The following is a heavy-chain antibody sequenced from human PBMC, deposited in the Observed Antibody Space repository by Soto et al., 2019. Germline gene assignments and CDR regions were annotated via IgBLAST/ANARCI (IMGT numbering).Heavy chain of an antibody. Sequence: QVQLQESGPGLVKPSQTLSLTCTVSGGSISSGGYYWSWIRQHPGKGLEWIGYIYYSGSTYYNTSLKSRVTISVDTSKNQFSLKLSSVTAADTAVYYCARASVVITGYYYYGMDVWGQGTTVTVSS. V-gene: IGHV4-31*03. CDR3: ARASVVITGYYYYGMDV. J-gene: IGHJ6*02. CDR2: IYYSGST. D-gene: IGHD3-22*01. CDR1: GGSISSGGYY.